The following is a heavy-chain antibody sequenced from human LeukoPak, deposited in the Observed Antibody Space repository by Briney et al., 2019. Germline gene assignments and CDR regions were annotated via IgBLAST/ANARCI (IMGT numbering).Heavy chain of an antibody. J-gene: IGHJ4*02. CDR3: ARVGIVGAYFDY. D-gene: IGHD1-26*01. CDR1: GGSFSGYY. V-gene: IGHV4-34*01. Sequence: SETLSLTCAVYGGSFSGYYWSWIRQPPGKGLEWIGEINHSGSTNYNPSLKSRVTISVDTSKNQFSLKLSSATAADTAVYYCARVGIVGAYFDYWGQGTLVTVSS. CDR2: INHSGST.